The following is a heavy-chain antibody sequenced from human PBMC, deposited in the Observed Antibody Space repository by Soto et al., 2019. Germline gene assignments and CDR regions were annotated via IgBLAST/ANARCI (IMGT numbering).Heavy chain of an antibody. D-gene: IGHD3-22*01. CDR1: GFTFSSYG. CDR3: AKGGPMIVVGLDY. V-gene: IGHV3-30*18. Sequence: PVGSLRLSCAASGFTFSSYGMHWVRQAPGKGLEWVAVISYDGSNKYYADSVKGRFTISRDNSKNTLYLQMNSLRAEDTAVYYCAKGGPMIVVGLDYWGQGTLVTVSS. CDR2: ISYDGSNK. J-gene: IGHJ4*02.